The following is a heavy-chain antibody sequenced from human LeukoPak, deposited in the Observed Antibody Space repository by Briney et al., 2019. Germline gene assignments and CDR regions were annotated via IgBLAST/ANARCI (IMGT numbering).Heavy chain of an antibody. V-gene: IGHV4-61*02. CDR2: IFTRGTT. J-gene: IGHJ3*02. CDR3: ARDLGSGWYYAFDI. CDR1: GGSINSGSYY. Sequence: PSQTLSLTCTVSGGSINSGSYYWSWIRQPAGKGLEWIGRIFTRGTTTYNPSLKSRVTISVDTSNNQFSLKLNSATAADTAVYYCARDLGSGWYYAFDIWGQGTMVTVSS. D-gene: IGHD6-19*01.